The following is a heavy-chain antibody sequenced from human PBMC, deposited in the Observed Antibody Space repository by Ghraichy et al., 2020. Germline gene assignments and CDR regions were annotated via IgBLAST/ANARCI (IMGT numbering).Heavy chain of an antibody. J-gene: IGHJ4*02. CDR1: GFTFTSYS. V-gene: IGHV3-48*02. CDR3: ASNGDYTYYFDH. CDR2: ITSGGSII. D-gene: IGHD4-17*01. Sequence: GESLNISCTASGFTFTSYSMNWVRQAPGKGLEWLSYITSGGSIIYYADSVKGRFTISRDNAKNSVYLQMNSLRDDDTAVYYCASNGDYTYYFDHWGQGTLVTVSS.